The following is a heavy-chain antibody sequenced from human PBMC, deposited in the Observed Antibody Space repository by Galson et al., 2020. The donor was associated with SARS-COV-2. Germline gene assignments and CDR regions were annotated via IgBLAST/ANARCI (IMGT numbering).Heavy chain of an antibody. J-gene: IGHJ4*02. V-gene: IGHV4-61*02. Sequence: SETLSLTCTVYGSSISNGRFYWNWLRQPAVKGLEWIGRTHTTVYTNYNPPLKSRVPISVDTSKNQFSLMLTSVPAADTAGYYCARETGYWGGSGYFEGNYYFDYGGQGTLGTVSS. CDR1: GSSISNGRFY. CDR3: ARETGYWGGSGYFEGNYYFDY. CDR2: THTTVYT. D-gene: IGHD3-22*01.